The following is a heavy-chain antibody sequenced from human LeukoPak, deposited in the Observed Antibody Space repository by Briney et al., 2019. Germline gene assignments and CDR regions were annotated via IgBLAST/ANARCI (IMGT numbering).Heavy chain of an antibody. CDR3: ARSFSEKFYFES. CDR2: IYASGKT. D-gene: IGHD1-26*01. J-gene: IGHJ4*02. CDR1: GDSISRGRYY. V-gene: IGHV4-61*02. Sequence: SETLSLTCPASGDSISRGRYYGSWVRQPAGKELEAIGRIYASGKTDYNPYTPSLKSRVAMSLDTSKNQVSLYLTSVTAADTAMYFCARSFSEKFYFESWGQGTLVTVSS.